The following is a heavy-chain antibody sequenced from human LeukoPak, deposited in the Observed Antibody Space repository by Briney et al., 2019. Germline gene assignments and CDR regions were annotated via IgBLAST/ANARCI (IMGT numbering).Heavy chain of an antibody. Sequence: QPGGSLRLSCAASGFTFSTYAMTWVRQAPGKGLEWVSVNSGSGGTTYYADSVKGRFTLSRENSKNTVFLQMNSLRAEDTAVYYCAKSIGVVVVVAADYWGQGTLVTVSS. CDR1: GFTFSTYA. D-gene: IGHD2-15*01. CDR3: AKSIGVVVVVAADY. CDR2: NSGSGGTT. V-gene: IGHV3-23*01. J-gene: IGHJ4*02.